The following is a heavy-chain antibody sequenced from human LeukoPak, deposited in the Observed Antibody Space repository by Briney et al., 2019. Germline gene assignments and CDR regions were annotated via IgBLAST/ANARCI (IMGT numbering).Heavy chain of an antibody. CDR1: GFTFSSYG. CDR2: IWYDGSNK. J-gene: IGHJ4*02. Sequence: GGSLRLSCAASGFTFSSYGMHWVRQAPGKGLEWVAVIWYDGSNKYYADSVKGRFTISRDNSKNTLYLQMNSLRAEDTAVYYCVRGGWGASWSNWGQGTLVTVSS. V-gene: IGHV3-33*01. D-gene: IGHD6-19*01. CDR3: VRGGWGASWSN.